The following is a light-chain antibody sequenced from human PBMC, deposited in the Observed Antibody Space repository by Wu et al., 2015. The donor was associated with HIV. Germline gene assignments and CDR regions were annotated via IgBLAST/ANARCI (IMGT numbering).Light chain of an antibody. CDR2: DAS. V-gene: IGKV3-15*01. CDR3: QQYGSSRT. Sequence: KLMTQSPATLSVSPGERVTLSCRASQSINSNLAWYQQIPGQAPRLLIYDASTRATGVPARFSGSGSGTDFTLTINRLEPEDFAVYYCQQYGSSRTFGQGTKVEIK. CDR1: QSINSN. J-gene: IGKJ1*01.